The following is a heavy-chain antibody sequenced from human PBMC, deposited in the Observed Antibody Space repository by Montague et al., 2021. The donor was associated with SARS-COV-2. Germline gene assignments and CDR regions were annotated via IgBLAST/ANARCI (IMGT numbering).Heavy chain of an antibody. CDR2: IYYSGST. Sequence: SETLSLTCTVSGGSISSSSYYWGWIRQPPGKGLEWIGSIYYSGSTYYNPSLKSRVTISVDTSKNQFSLKLSSVTAADTAVYYCARQRRGGLVSTPRFFDYWGQGTPVTVSS. CDR3: ARQRRGGLVSTPRFFDY. V-gene: IGHV4-39*01. J-gene: IGHJ4*02. D-gene: IGHD6-19*01. CDR1: GGSISSSSYY.